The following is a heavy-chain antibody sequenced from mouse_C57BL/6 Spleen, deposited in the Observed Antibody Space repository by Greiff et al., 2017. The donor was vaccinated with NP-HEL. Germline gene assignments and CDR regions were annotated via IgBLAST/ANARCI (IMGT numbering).Heavy chain of an antibody. CDR1: GYTFTSYW. Sequence: QVQLQQPGTELVKPGASVKLSCKASGYTFTSYWMHWVKPRPGQGLEWIGNINPSNGGTNYNEKFKSKATLTVDKSSSTAYMQLSSLTSEDSAVYYCARSGAHYYGSSYGWFAYWGQGTLVTVSA. V-gene: IGHV1-53*01. CDR3: ARSGAHYYGSSYGWFAY. CDR2: INPSNGGT. D-gene: IGHD1-1*01. J-gene: IGHJ3*01.